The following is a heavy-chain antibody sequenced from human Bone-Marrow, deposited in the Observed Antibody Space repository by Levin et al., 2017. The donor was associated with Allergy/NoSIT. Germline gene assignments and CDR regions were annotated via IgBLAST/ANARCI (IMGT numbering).Heavy chain of an antibody. Sequence: GGSLRLSCAASGFSFSNAWMSWVRQGPGKGLEWLGRIRRNTDGGATDYAAPVKGRFTISSDDSKNTLYLQMNSLITEDTAVYYCAMGSNSYDSSDFDCWGQGTLVTVSS. CDR1: GFSFSNAW. J-gene: IGHJ4*02. CDR3: AMGSNSYDSSDFDC. CDR2: IRRNTDGGAT. V-gene: IGHV3-15*01. D-gene: IGHD3-22*01.